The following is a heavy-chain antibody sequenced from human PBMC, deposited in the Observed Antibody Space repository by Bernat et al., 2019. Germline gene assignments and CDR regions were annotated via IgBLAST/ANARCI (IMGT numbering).Heavy chain of an antibody. V-gene: IGHV3-30*18. CDR2: ISYDGSNK. D-gene: IGHD4-17*01. J-gene: IGHJ6*02. Sequence: VQLVESGGGLVRPGGSLRLSCAASGFTFSSYGMHWVRQAPGKGLEWVAVISYDGSNKYYADSVKGRFTISRDNSKNTLYLQMNSLRAEDTAVYYCAKEEGPYGYYYYGMDVWGQGTTVTVSS. CDR1: GFTFSSYG. CDR3: AKEEGPYGYYYYGMDV.